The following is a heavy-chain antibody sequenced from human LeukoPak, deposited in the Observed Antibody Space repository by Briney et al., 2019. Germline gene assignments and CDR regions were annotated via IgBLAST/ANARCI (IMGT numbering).Heavy chain of an antibody. D-gene: IGHD3-10*01. J-gene: IGHJ5*02. CDR1: GFTFSSYW. Sequence: PGGSLRLSCAASGFTFSSYWMTWVRQAPGKGLEWVAVIWYDGSNKYYADSVKGRFTISRDNSKNTLYLQMNSLRAEDTAVYYCARDPFGRRGWFDPWGQGTLVTVSS. V-gene: IGHV3-33*08. CDR3: ARDPFGRRGWFDP. CDR2: IWYDGSNK.